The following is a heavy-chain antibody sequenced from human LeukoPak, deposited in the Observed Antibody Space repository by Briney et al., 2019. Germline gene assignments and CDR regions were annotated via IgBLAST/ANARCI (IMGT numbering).Heavy chain of an antibody. Sequence: PGGSLRLSCAASGFTFSNYWMHWVRQAPGKGLEWVAVIWYDGSNKYYADSVKGRFTISRDNSKNTLYLQMNSLRAEDTAVYYCARSYYDSSGSYFDYWGQGTLVTVSS. J-gene: IGHJ4*02. D-gene: IGHD3-22*01. CDR1: GFTFSNYW. CDR2: IWYDGSNK. V-gene: IGHV3-33*08. CDR3: ARSYYDSSGSYFDY.